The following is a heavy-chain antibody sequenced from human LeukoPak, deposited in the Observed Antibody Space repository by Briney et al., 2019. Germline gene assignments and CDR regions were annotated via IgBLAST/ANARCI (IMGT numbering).Heavy chain of an antibody. CDR2: IYTSGRT. CDR3: ARAGNEYDFWSGQPFDY. D-gene: IGHD3-3*01. V-gene: IGHV4-61*02. J-gene: IGHJ4*02. CDR1: GGSISSGSYY. Sequence: SETLSLTCTVSGGSISSGSYYWRWIRQPAGKGLEWIGRIYTSGRTNYIPSLKSRVTISVDTSKNQFSLKLSSVTAADTAVYYCARAGNEYDFWSGQPFDYWGQGTLVTVSS.